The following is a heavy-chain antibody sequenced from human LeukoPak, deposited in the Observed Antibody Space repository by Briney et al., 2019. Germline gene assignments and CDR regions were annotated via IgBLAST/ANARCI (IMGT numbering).Heavy chain of an antibody. CDR3: ARPPLTPGYCSGGSCYDY. J-gene: IGHJ4*02. V-gene: IGHV5-51*01. CDR2: IYPGDSDT. CDR1: GYSSTSYW. Sequence: GESLKISCKGSGYSSTSYWIGWVRQMPGKGLEWMGIIYPGDSDTRYSPSFQGQVTISADKSISTAYLQWSSLKASDTAMYYCARPPLTPGYCSGGSCYDYWGQGTLVTVSS. D-gene: IGHD2-15*01.